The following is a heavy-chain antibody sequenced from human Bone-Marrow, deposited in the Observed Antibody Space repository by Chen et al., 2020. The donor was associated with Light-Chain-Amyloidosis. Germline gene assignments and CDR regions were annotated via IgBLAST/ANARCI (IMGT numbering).Heavy chain of an antibody. CDR2: IYSTGGT. CDR1: GDSIENHY. CDR3: ASSLVRGAFYGLDV. Sequence: QLQESGPGLVKPSETLSLTCSVSGDSIENHYWTWIRQPAGGGLDWIGRIYSTGGTYFNPSLESRLSMSVDTSKNQFSLNLASITAADTAVYYCASSLVRGAFYGLDVWGQGTAVIVSS. D-gene: IGHD3-10*01. J-gene: IGHJ6*02. V-gene: IGHV4-4*07.